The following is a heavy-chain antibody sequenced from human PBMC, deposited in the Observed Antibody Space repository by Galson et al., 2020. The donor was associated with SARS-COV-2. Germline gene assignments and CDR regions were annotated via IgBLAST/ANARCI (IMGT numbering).Heavy chain of an antibody. Sequence: ASVQVSCKASGYTFTGYYMHWVRQAPGQGLEWMGWINPNSGCTNYAQKFQGGVTMTSDTSISTAYMELSRLRSDDTAVYYCARGPDLEYYDFWCGYSPYYYYGMDVWGQGTTVTVSS. V-gene: IGHV1-2*02. J-gene: IGHJ6*02. CDR2: INPNSGCT. CDR1: GYTFTGYY. CDR3: ARGPDLEYYDFWCGYSPYYYYGMDV. D-gene: IGHD3-3*01.